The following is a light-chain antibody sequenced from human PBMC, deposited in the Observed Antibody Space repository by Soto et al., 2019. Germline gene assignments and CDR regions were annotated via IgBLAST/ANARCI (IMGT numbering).Light chain of an antibody. CDR3: MQCLQIPYT. V-gene: IGKV2-28*01. J-gene: IGKJ2*01. Sequence: DIVMTQSPLSLSVTPGEPASISFRSSQSPMHSDGYNHLDWYLQKPGQSPQLLLFLGSYRASGVPVRFSGSGSGTDFTLKISRVEAEDVGLYYCMQCLQIPYTFGQGTKVDIK. CDR2: LGS. CDR1: QSPMHSDGYNH.